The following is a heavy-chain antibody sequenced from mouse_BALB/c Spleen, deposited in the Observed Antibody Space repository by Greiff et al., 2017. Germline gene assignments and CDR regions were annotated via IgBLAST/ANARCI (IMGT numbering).Heavy chain of an antibody. CDR1: GFTFSDYY. CDR3: ARGGRLGYFDV. CDR2: ISDGGSYT. V-gene: IGHV5-4*02. Sequence: DVLLVESGGGLVKPGGSLKLSCAASGFTFSDYYMYWVRQTPVKRLEWVATISDGGSYTYYPDSVKGPFTISRDNAKNNLYLQMSSLKSEDTAMYYGARGGRLGYFDVWGAGTTVTVSS. J-gene: IGHJ1*01.